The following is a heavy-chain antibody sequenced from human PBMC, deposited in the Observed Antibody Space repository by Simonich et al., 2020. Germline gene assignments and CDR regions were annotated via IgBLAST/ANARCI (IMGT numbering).Heavy chain of an antibody. D-gene: IGHD2-15*01. CDR1: GFTFSSYA. Sequence: QVQLVESGGGLVQPGRSLRLSCAASGFTFSSYAVHWVRQAPGKGLEGGGILSYNGSNKYYAGSLKGRFTISRYNSKNTLYLQMNRLRAEDTAVYYCAREGLLLDAFDIWGQGTMVTVSS. CDR3: AREGLLLDAFDI. CDR2: LSYNGSNK. J-gene: IGHJ3*02. V-gene: IGHV3-30*07.